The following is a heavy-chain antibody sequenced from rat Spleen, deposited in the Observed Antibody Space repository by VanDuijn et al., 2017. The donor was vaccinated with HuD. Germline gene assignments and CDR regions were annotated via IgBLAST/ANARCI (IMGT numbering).Heavy chain of an antibody. V-gene: IGHV5-29*01. CDR2: ISYDGSKT. D-gene: IGHD3-4*01. CDR3: TTNPY. Sequence: EVHLVESDGGLVQPGRSLKLSCAASGFIFSDFYMAWVRQAPTKGLEWVATISYDGSKTYYRDSVKGRFTISRDNARSTLYLQMDSLRSEDTATYYCTTNPYWGQGVMVTVSS. CDR1: GFIFSDFY. J-gene: IGHJ2*01.